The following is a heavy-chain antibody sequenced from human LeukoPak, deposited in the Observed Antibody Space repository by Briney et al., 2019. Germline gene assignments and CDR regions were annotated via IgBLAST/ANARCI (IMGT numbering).Heavy chain of an antibody. J-gene: IGHJ6*02. Sequence: GGSLRLSCAASGFTFSDYYMSWIRQAPGKGLEWVSYISSSGSTIYYADSVKGRFTISRDNAKNSLYLQMNSLGAEDTAVYYCARDHGSGSYGYYYGMDVWGQGTTVTVSS. CDR3: ARDHGSGSYGYYYGMDV. CDR1: GFTFSDYY. D-gene: IGHD3-10*01. CDR2: ISSSGSTI. V-gene: IGHV3-11*01.